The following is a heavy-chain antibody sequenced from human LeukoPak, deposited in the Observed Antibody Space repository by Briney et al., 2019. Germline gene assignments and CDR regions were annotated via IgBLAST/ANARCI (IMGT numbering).Heavy chain of an antibody. CDR1: GGSISSYY. CDR2: IYYSGST. CDR3: ARCWGPFDY. J-gene: IGHJ4*02. D-gene: IGHD3-16*01. Sequence: SETLSLTCTVSGGSISSYYWSWIRQPPGKGLEWIGYIYYSGSTNYNPCLKSRVTISVDTSKNQFSLKLSSVTAADTAVYYCARCWGPFDYWGQGTLVTVSS. V-gene: IGHV4-59*01.